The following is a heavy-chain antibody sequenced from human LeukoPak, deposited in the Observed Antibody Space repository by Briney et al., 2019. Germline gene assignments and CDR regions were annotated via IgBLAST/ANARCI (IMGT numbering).Heavy chain of an antibody. CDR1: GYTFTSYD. CDR2: MNPNSGNT. V-gene: IGHV1-8*01. CDR3: ARGPPRITMIVVVIPRGWFDP. J-gene: IGHJ5*02. D-gene: IGHD3-22*01. Sequence: ASVTVSCKASGYTFTSYDINWVRQATGQGLEWMGWMNPNSGNTGYAQKFQGRVTMTRNTSISTAYMELSSLRSEDTAVYYCARGPPRITMIVVVIPRGWFDPWGQGSLVTVSS.